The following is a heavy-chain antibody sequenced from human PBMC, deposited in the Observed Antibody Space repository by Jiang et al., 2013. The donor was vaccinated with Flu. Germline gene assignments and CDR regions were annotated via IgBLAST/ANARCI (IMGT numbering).Heavy chain of an antibody. D-gene: IGHD2-15*01. Sequence: GLVKPSETLSLTCTVSGASISSSSYYWGWIRQPPGKGLEWIGSIYYSGNTYYNPSLKSRVTISADTSKNQFSLKLNSVTAADTAVYYCARAEGTPPIFDYWGQGTLVTVSS. J-gene: IGHJ4*02. CDR2: IYYSGNT. CDR1: GASISSSSYY. V-gene: IGHV4-39*07. CDR3: ARAEGTPPIFDY.